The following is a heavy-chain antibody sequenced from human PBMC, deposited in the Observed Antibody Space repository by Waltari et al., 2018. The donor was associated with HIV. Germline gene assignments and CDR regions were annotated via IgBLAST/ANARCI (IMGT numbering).Heavy chain of an antibody. CDR2: ISGSGGST. CDR1: GFTFSSYA. J-gene: IGHJ5*02. Sequence: EVQLLESGGGLVQPGGSLRLSCAAAGFTFSSYAMSWVRQAPGKGLGWVSGISGSGGSTYYADSVKGRFTISRDNSKNTLYLQMNSLRAEDTAVYYCAKDLRGGGWFDPWGQGTLVTVSS. CDR3: AKDLRGGGWFDP. V-gene: IGHV3-23*01. D-gene: IGHD3-16*01.